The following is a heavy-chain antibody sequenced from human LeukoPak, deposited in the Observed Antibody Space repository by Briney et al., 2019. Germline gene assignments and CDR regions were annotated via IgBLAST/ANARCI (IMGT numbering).Heavy chain of an antibody. CDR1: GGSFSGYY. Sequence: PSETLSLTCAVYGGSFSGYYWSWIRQPPGKGLEWIGEINHSGSTNYNPSLKSRVTISVDTSKNQFSLKLSSVTAADTAVYYCARSGDGYNYGDYWGQETLVTVSS. D-gene: IGHD5-24*01. V-gene: IGHV4-34*01. CDR2: INHSGST. CDR3: ARSGDGYNYGDY. J-gene: IGHJ4*02.